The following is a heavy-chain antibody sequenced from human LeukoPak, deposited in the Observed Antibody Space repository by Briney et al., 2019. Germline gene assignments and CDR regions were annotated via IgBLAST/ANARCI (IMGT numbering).Heavy chain of an antibody. Sequence: GSLRLSCAASGFTFINAWMSWVRQAPGKGLEWIGEINHSGSTNYNPSLKSRVTISVDTSKNQFSLKLSSVTAADTAVYYCARGFKRITMVRGVHVPSFDYWGQGTLVTVSS. J-gene: IGHJ4*02. CDR3: ARGFKRITMVRGVHVPSFDY. V-gene: IGHV4-34*01. CDR2: INHSGST. CDR1: GFTFINAW. D-gene: IGHD3-10*01.